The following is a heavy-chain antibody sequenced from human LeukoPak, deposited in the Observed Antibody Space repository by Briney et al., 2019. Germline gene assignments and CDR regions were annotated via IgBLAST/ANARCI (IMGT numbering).Heavy chain of an antibody. CDR2: ISAYNGNT. CDR3: ARDERATSFDY. D-gene: IGHD1-26*01. V-gene: IGHV1-18*04. CDR1: GYTFTSYY. Sequence: ASVEVSCKASGYTFTSYYMHWVRQAPGQGLEWMGWISAYNGNTNYAQKLQGRVTMTTDTSTSTAYMELRSLRSDDTAVYYCARDERATSFDYWGQGTLVTVSS. J-gene: IGHJ4*02.